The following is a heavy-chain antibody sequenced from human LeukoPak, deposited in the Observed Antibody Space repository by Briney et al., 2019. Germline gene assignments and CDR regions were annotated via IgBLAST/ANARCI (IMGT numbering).Heavy chain of an antibody. D-gene: IGHD3-3*01. CDR1: GGSISSYY. CDR2: IYYSGST. V-gene: IGHV4-59*01. Sequence: PSETLSLTCTVSGGSISSYYWNWIRQPPGRGLEWIGYIYYSGSTNYNPSLKSRVTISVDTSKNQFSLKLSSVTAADTAVYYCASFWSGYHGDFQHWGQGTLVTVSS. J-gene: IGHJ1*01. CDR3: ASFWSGYHGDFQH.